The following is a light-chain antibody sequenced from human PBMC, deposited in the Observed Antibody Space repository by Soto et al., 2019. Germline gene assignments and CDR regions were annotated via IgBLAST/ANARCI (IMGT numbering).Light chain of an antibody. CDR2: GAS. J-gene: IGKJ4*01. CDR1: QSVSSSY. CDR3: QQYGSSPLT. Sequence: ELVLTQSPATLSLSPGERATLSCRASQSVSSSYLAWYQQKPGQAPRLLIYGASSRATGIPDRFSGSGSGTDFTLTISRLEPEDFAVYYCQQYGSSPLTFGGGTKVDIK. V-gene: IGKV3-20*01.